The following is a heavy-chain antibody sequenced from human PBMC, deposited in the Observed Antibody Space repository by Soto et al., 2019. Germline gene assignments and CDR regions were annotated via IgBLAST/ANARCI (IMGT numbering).Heavy chain of an antibody. D-gene: IGHD5-12*01. CDR2: IITIFGTA. CDR1: GGTFSSYA. Sequence: SVKVSCKASGGTFSSYAISWVRQAPGQGLEWMGGIITIFGTANYAQKFQGRVTITADKSTSTAYMELSSLRSEDTAVYYCARDGDGYNYLNYYYYGMDVWGQGTTVTVSS. CDR3: ARDGDGYNYLNYYYYGMDV. J-gene: IGHJ6*02. V-gene: IGHV1-69*06.